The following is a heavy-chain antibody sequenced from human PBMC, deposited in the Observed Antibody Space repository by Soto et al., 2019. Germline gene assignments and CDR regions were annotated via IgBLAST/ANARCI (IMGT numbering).Heavy chain of an antibody. J-gene: IGHJ3*02. CDR2: ISWNSGSI. V-gene: IGHV3-9*01. CDR1: GFTFDDYA. Sequence: EVQLVESGGGLVQPGRSLRLSCAASGFTFDDYAMHWVRQAPGKGLEWVSGISWNSGSIGYADSVKGRFTISRDNAKNSLYLQMNSLRAEDTALYYCAKDVAHSPGPHDAFDIWGQGTMVTVSS. D-gene: IGHD2-15*01. CDR3: AKDVAHSPGPHDAFDI.